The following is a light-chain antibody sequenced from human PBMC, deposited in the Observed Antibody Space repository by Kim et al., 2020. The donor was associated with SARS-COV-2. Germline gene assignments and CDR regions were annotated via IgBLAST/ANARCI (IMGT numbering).Light chain of an antibody. CDR3: QQYNNWIA. CDR1: QIVSSN. CDR2: GAS. J-gene: IGKJ5*01. Sequence: SVSPEEKVTLSCRASQIVSSNLAWFQQKPGQAPRLLIYGASTRASGIPARFSGSGSGTEFTLTISSLQSEDVAVYYCQQYNNWIAFGQGTRLEIK. V-gene: IGKV3-15*01.